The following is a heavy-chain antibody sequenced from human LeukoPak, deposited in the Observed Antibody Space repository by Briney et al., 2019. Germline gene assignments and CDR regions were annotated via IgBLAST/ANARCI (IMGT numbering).Heavy chain of an antibody. D-gene: IGHD3-3*01. Sequence: PSETLSLTCTVSGGSISSYYWSWIRQPPGKGLEWIGYIYYSGSTNYNPSLKSRVTISVDTSKNQFSLKLSSVTAADTAVYYCATDEWLNGMDGWGKGATVTISS. V-gene: IGHV4-59*01. CDR2: IYYSGST. CDR3: ATDEWLNGMDG. J-gene: IGHJ6*04. CDR1: GGSISSYY.